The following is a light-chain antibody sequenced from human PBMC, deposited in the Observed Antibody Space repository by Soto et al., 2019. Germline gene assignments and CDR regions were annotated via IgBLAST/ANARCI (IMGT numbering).Light chain of an antibody. CDR2: GKS. Sequence: DIHMTQSPSTLSASVGDRVTITFRASQSISIWLDWYQRKPWRTPNLLIYGKSSLEIGVPSRFSGSESGTEFTLTISSLQPDDFATYPCQHYNDYSWTFGQGNKVEIK. CDR3: QHYNDYSWT. CDR1: QSISIW. V-gene: IGKV1-5*03. J-gene: IGKJ1*01.